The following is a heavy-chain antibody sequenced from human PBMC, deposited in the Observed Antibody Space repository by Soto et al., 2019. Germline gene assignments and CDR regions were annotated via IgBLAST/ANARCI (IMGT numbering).Heavy chain of an antibody. CDR3: ARLAHGDYVDY. CDR1: GGSISRSNYF. D-gene: IGHD4-17*01. CDR2: INYRGTT. J-gene: IGHJ4*02. Sequence: QLQLQGSGPGLVKPWETLSLTCSVSGGSISRSNYFWGWIRQPPGKGLEWIGSINYRGTTYYKASLKSRVTISADTSKNQFSLNLNSVTAADTAVYYCARLAHGDYVDYWGQGTLVIVSS. V-gene: IGHV4-39*01.